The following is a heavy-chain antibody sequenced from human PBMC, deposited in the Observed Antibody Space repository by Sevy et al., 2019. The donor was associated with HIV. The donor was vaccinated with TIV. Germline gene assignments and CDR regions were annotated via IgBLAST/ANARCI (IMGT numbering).Heavy chain of an antibody. J-gene: IGHJ3*02. Sequence: GGSLRLSCAASGFTFSSYGMHWVRQAPGKGLEWVAVIWNDRSNKHYADSVKGRFTISRDNSKNTLYRQMNSLRAEDTAVYYCASLPNNDYDSGGFSGNDSFDIWGQGTMVTVSS. CDR1: GFTFSSYG. CDR2: IWNDRSNK. CDR3: ASLPNNDYDSGGFSGNDSFDI. D-gene: IGHD3-22*01. V-gene: IGHV3-33*01.